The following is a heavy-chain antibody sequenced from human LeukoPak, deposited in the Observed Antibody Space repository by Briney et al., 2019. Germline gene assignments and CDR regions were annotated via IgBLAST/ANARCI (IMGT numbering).Heavy chain of an antibody. D-gene: IGHD2-15*01. Sequence: GGSLRLSCAASVFTFSDYHMGWIRQAPGKGLEWVSYISATNTDIHYTDCVKGRSTISRDKAKNSLYLQMNSLSAEDTAVYYCARDRCSGGGCYFYYMDVWGKGTTVAISS. V-gene: IGHV3-11*01. CDR1: VFTFSDYH. CDR2: ISATNTDI. CDR3: ARDRCSGGGCYFYYMDV. J-gene: IGHJ6*03.